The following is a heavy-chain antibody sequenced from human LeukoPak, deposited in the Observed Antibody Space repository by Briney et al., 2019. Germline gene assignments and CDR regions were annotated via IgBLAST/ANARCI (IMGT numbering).Heavy chain of an antibody. CDR1: GYTFT. D-gene: IGHD1-26*01. Sequence: ASVKVSRKASGYTFTMHWVRQAPGQRLEWMGWINAGNGNTKYSQKFQGRVTITRDTSASTAYMELSSLRSEDTAVYYCATRGAQDAFDIWGQGTMVTVSS. CDR2: INAGNGNT. CDR3: ATRGAQDAFDI. J-gene: IGHJ3*02. V-gene: IGHV1-3*01.